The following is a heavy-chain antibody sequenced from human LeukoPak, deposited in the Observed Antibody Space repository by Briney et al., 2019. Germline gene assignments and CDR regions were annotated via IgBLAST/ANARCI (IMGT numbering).Heavy chain of an antibody. D-gene: IGHD3-10*01. CDR3: ARYLFGEFDY. Sequence: GASVKVSCKESGYTFTSYYMHWVRQDPGQGLEWMGIINPSGGSTSYAQKFQGRVTMTRDTSTSTVYMELSSLRSEDTAVYYCARYLFGEFDYWGQGTLVTVSS. J-gene: IGHJ4*02. CDR2: INPSGGST. V-gene: IGHV1-46*01. CDR1: GYTFTSYY.